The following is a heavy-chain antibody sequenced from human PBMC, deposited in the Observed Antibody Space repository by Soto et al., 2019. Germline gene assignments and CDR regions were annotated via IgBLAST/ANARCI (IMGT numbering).Heavy chain of an antibody. V-gene: IGHV1-69*01. CDR1: GGTFSSYA. CDR2: IIPIFGTA. D-gene: IGHD6-13*01. Sequence: QVQLVQSGAEVKKPGSSVKVSCKASGGTFSSYAISWVRQAPGQGLEWMGGIIPIFGTANYAQKFQGRVTITADESTSTAYMELSSLRSEDTAVYYCARVELAYSSSWYGVRMWDFDYWGKGTLVTVS. CDR3: ARVELAYSSSWYGVRMWDFDY. J-gene: IGHJ4*02.